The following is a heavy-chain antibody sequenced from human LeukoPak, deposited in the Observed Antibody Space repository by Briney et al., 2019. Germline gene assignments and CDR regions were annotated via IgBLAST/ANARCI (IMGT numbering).Heavy chain of an antibody. V-gene: IGHV5-51*01. CDR2: IYPGDSDT. J-gene: IGHJ6*03. CDR1: GYSFTTHW. Sequence: GESLQISCKGSGYSFTTHWIGWVRQPPGKGLEWMGIIYPGDSDTRYSPSFQGHVTISADRSISTANLQWNSLKASDTAIYYCARHYRVNSTHFYMDVWGKGTTVTVSS. D-gene: IGHD2/OR15-2a*01. CDR3: ARHYRVNSTHFYMDV.